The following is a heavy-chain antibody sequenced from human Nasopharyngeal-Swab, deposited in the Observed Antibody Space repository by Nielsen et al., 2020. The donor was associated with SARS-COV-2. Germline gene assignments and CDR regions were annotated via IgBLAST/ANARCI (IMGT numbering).Heavy chain of an antibody. V-gene: IGHV3-73*01. CDR3: TTDYYFDY. J-gene: IGHJ4*02. CDR1: GFFFSASA. Sequence: GGSLRLSCATSGFFFSASAMHWVRQASGKGLEWVGRIGDKDHNYATTYGASVKGRFTISRDDSKNTAFLQMDSLNTEDTALYYCTTDYYFDYWGQGTLVTVSS. D-gene: IGHD4/OR15-4a*01. CDR2: IGDKDHNYAT.